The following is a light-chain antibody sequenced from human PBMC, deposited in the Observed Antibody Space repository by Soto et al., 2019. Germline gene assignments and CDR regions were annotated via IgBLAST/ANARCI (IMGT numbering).Light chain of an antibody. V-gene: IGKV3-15*01. Sequence: DIVMTQSPATLSVSPGGRATLSCRASQSVSTNLAWYQQRPGQAPRLLIYRASTRAAGVPARFSGSGSGTEFTLTISGLQSEDFGVYYCHQYSYWLAWTFGQGTKVEIK. J-gene: IGKJ1*01. CDR1: QSVSTN. CDR2: RAS. CDR3: HQYSYWLAWT.